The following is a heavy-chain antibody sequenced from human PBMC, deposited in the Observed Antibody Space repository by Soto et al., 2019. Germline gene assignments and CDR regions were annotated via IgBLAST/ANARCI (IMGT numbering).Heavy chain of an antibody. Sequence: QVELVESGGGVVQPGRSLRLSCAASAVTFTGYGMHWFRQAPGKGLEWVAVIRFDGSNIYYADSVKGRFTISRDNARNMLYLQMNSLRAEDTAVYYCARDGVGSTAYCGYFDYWGLGTLVTVSS. J-gene: IGHJ4*02. D-gene: IGHD1-26*01. CDR2: IRFDGSNI. CDR1: AVTFTGYG. CDR3: ARDGVGSTAYCGYFDY. V-gene: IGHV3-33*01.